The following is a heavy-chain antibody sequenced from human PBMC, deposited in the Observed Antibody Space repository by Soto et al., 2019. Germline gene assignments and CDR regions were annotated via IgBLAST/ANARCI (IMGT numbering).Heavy chain of an antibody. Sequence: ASVKVSCKASGYTFSSYAIHWVRQAPGQGLEWMGWIHAGNGNTKYSQSFQGRVTISRDTSETTAYMELNSLRSEDTAVYYCARGVAFLDYWGQGTLVTVSS. CDR3: ARGVAFLDY. CDR1: GYTFSSYA. D-gene: IGHD2-15*01. J-gene: IGHJ4*02. V-gene: IGHV1-3*01. CDR2: IHAGNGNT.